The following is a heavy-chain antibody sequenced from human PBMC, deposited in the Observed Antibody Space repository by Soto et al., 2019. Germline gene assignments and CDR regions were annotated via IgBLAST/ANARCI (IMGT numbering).Heavy chain of an antibody. V-gene: IGHV3-15*01. D-gene: IGHD3-16*02. CDR2: IKSKTDGGTT. CDR1: EFTFTYAW. J-gene: IGHJ4*02. Sequence: EVQLVESGGDLVKPGGSLRLSCAASEFTFTYAWMSWVRQAPGKGLEWVGRIKSKTDGGTTDYAAPVKGRFTISGDESQNTLYLQMNSLKTEDTAVYYCTSLYYGHWGQGTLVTVSS. CDR3: TSLYYGH.